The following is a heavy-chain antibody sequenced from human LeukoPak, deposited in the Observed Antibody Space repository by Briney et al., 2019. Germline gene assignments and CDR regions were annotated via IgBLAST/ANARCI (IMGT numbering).Heavy chain of an antibody. V-gene: IGHV3-53*01. D-gene: IGHD4-11*01. Sequence: GGSLRLSCAASGFTVSSNYMSWVRQAPGEGLEWVSVIYSGGSTYYADSVKGRFTISRDNSKNTLYLQMNSLRAEDTAVYYCAVYRGSYYYGMDVWGQGTTVTVSS. J-gene: IGHJ6*02. CDR3: AVYRGSYYYGMDV. CDR2: IYSGGST. CDR1: GFTVSSNY.